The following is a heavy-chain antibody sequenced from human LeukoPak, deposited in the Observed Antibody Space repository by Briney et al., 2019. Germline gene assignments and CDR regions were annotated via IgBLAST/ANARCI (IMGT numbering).Heavy chain of an antibody. J-gene: IGHJ5*01. V-gene: IGHV3-15*01. CDR2: IKSKTDGGTT. Sequence: AESLRHSCAPSGFPFSNAWMRWVRQAPRKGREWVGRIKSKTDGGTTDSAAPVKGRFTISRDESKNTLYLQMISLKTEDTDVYYCTTGSGFDSWGQGTLVTVSS. CDR1: GFPFSNAW. CDR3: TTGSGFDS.